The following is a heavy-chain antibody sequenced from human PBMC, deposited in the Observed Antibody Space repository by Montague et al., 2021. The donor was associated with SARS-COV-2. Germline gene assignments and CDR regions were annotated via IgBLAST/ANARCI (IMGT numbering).Heavy chain of an antibody. V-gene: IGHV4-39*07. CDR3: ARVGRQQLVRLSGMDV. CDR1: GGSISSSSYY. Sequence: SETLSLTCTVSGGSISSSSYYWGWIRQPQGKGLEWIGSIYYSGSTYYNPSLKSRVTISVDTSKNQFSLKLSSVTAADTAVYYCARVGRQQLVRLSGMDVWGQGTTVTVPS. D-gene: IGHD6-13*01. J-gene: IGHJ6*02. CDR2: IYYSGST.